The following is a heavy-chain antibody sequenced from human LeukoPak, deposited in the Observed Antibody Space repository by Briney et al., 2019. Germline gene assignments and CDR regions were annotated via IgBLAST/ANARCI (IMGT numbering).Heavy chain of an antibody. CDR1: GGPYRYF. V-gene: IGHV1-69*05. D-gene: IGHD4/OR15-4a*01. J-gene: IGHJ1*01. CDR3: TTYGANVAEYFEH. Sequence: ASVKVSCKASGGPYRYFITWVRQGPGQGLEWMGGIIPPSGTANYAQKFQGRVTITKDDSTSTTYMELSSLRSEDTAVYYCTTYGANVAEYFEHWGQGTLLAVSS. CDR2: IIPPSGTA.